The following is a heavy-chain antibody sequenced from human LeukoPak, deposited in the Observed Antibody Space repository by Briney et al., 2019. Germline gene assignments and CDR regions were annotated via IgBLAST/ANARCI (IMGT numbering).Heavy chain of an antibody. D-gene: IGHD2-2*01. V-gene: IGHV3-30*04. J-gene: IGHJ4*02. CDR1: GFTFSSYA. Sequence: QPGRSLTLSCAASGFTFSSYAMHWVRQAPGKGLEWVAVISYDGSNKYYADSVKGRFTISRDNSKNTLYLQMNSLRAEDTAVYYCARDERYQRLYYWGQGTLVTASS. CDR3: ARDERYQRLYY. CDR2: ISYDGSNK.